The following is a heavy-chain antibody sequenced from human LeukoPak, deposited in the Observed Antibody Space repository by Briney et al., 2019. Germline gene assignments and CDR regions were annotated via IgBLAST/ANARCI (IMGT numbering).Heavy chain of an antibody. D-gene: IGHD2-21*01. Sequence: PGGSLRLSCAAFGFPLSSYAMSWVRQAPGKGLEWVSATSSDAGTYHADSVRGRFTISRDNSKNTLYLQMNSLRVEDAAVYYCARAPVTSCRGAYCYPFDYWGQGTLVTVSS. V-gene: IGHV3-23*01. CDR1: GFPLSSYA. CDR3: ARAPVTSCRGAYCYPFDY. J-gene: IGHJ4*02. CDR2: TSSDAGT.